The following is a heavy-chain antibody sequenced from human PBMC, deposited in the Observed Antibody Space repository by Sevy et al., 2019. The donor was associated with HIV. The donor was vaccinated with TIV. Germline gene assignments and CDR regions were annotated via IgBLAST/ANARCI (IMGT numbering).Heavy chain of an antibody. CDR2: ISSSSSYI. V-gene: IGHV3-21*01. D-gene: IGHD6-13*01. CDR3: ARDKAAAGGFDY. Sequence: GGSLRLSCAASGFTFSSYSMNWVRQAPGKGLEWVSSISSSSSYIYYADSVKCRFTISRDNAKNSLYLQMNSLRAEDTAVYYCARDKAAAGGFDYWGQGTLVTVSS. CDR1: GFTFSSYS. J-gene: IGHJ4*02.